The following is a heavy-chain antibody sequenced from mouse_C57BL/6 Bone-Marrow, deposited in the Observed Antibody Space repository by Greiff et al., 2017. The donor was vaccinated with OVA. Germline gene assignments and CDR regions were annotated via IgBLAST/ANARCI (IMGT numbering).Heavy chain of an antibody. J-gene: IGHJ1*03. CDR3: ASLDGGYFDV. CDR2: IWSGGST. CDR1: GFSLTSYG. V-gene: IGHV2-2*01. Sequence: VQLQQSGPGLVQPSQSLSITCTVSGFSLTSYGVHWVRQSPGKGLEWLGVIWSGGSTDYNAAFISRLSISKDNSKSQVFFKMNSLQADDTAIYYCASLDGGYFDVWGTGTTVTVSS.